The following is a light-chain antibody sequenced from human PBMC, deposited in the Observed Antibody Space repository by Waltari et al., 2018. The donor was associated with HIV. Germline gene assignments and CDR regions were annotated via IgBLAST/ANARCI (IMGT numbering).Light chain of an antibody. V-gene: IGKV1-39*01. J-gene: IGKJ2*01. CDR1: QRISSS. CDR3: QQSYTTLYT. CDR2: DTS. Sequence: DIHLTQSPSSLSASVGDRDTITCRASQRISSSLKWYQHRPGKAPNLIIFDTSSLQSGVPSRFNGSGSGTDFTLTISSLQPEDFVTYYCQQSYTTLYTFGQGTRLEIK.